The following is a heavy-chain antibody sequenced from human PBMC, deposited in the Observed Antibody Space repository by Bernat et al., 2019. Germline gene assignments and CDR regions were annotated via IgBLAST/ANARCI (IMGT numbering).Heavy chain of an antibody. CDR1: GFTFSSYS. D-gene: IGHD2-15*01. CDR3: ARDIEDIVVVVAATGFDY. Sequence: EVQLVESGGGLVKPGGSLRLSCAASGFTFSSYSMNWVRQAPGKGLEWVPSISSSSSYIYYAESGKGRFTISRDNAKNSLYLKMNSLRAEDTAVYYCARDIEDIVVVVAATGFDYWGQGTLVTVSS. CDR2: ISSSSSYI. J-gene: IGHJ4*02. V-gene: IGHV3-21*01.